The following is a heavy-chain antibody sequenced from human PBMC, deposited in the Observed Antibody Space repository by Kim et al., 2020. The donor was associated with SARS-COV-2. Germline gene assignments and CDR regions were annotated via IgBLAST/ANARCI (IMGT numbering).Heavy chain of an antibody. CDR1: GGSISSGDYY. V-gene: IGHV4-30-4*01. CDR3: ARARATSITIFGVVIVHNFDY. D-gene: IGHD3-3*01. Sequence: SETLSLTCTVSGGSISSGDYYWSWIRQPPGKGLEWIGYIYYSGSTYYNPSLKSRVTISVDTSKNQFSLKLSSVTAADTAMYYCARARATSITIFGVVIVHNFDYWGQGTLVTVSS. CDR2: IYYSGST. J-gene: IGHJ4*02.